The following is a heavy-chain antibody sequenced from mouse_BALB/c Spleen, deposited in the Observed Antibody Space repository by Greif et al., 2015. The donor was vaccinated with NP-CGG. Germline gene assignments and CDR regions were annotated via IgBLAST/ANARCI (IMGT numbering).Heavy chain of an antibody. CDR3: ARNLRRFAY. V-gene: IGHV3-2*02. CDR1: GYSITSDYA. D-gene: IGHD1-2*01. CDR2: ISYRGST. J-gene: IGHJ3*01. Sequence: EVKLMESGPGLVKPSQSLSLTCTVTGYSITSDYAWNWIRQFPGDKLEWMGYISYRGSTSYNPSLKSRISITRDTSKNHFFLQLNSVTTEDTATYYCARNLRRFAYWGQGTLVTVSA.